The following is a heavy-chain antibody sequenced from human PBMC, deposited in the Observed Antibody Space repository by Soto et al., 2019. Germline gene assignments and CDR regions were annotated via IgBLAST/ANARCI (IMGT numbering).Heavy chain of an antibody. CDR1: GGTFSSYT. Sequence: QVQLVQSGAEVKKPGSSVKVSCKASGGTFSSYTISWVRQAPGQGLEWMGRIIPILGIANYEQKFQGRVTITADKSTSTAYMELSSLRYEDTAVYYCARVERLVEGWCDPCGQGTLVTVSS. J-gene: IGHJ5*02. CDR3: ARVERLVEGWCDP. V-gene: IGHV1-69*02. D-gene: IGHD2-15*01. CDR2: IIPILGIA.